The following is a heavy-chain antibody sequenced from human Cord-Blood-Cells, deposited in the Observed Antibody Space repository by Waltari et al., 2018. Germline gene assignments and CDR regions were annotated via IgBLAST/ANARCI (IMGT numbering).Heavy chain of an antibody. V-gene: IGHV3-30-3*01. D-gene: IGHD7-27*01. J-gene: IGHJ4*02. CDR1: GFTFRSYA. CDR2: ISYDGSNK. CDR3: ARDPRLGFDY. Sequence: QVQLVESGGGVVQPGRSLRLSCAASGFTFRSYAMHWVRQAPGKGLGWVAVISYDGSNKYYADSVKGRFTISRDNAKNTLYLQMNSLRAEDTAVYYCARDPRLGFDYWGQGTLVTVSS.